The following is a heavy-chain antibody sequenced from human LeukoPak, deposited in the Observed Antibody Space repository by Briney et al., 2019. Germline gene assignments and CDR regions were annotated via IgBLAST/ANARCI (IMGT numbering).Heavy chain of an antibody. J-gene: IGHJ4*02. D-gene: IGHD3-22*01. Sequence: PGGSLRLSCAASGFTFSSYAMSWVRQAPRKGLEWVSAISGSGGSTYYADSVKGRFTISRDNSKNTLYLQMNSLRAEDTAVYYCARGYYYDSSGYYPYFDYWGQGTLVTVSS. V-gene: IGHV3-23*01. CDR2: ISGSGGST. CDR1: GFTFSSYA. CDR3: ARGYYYDSSGYYPYFDY.